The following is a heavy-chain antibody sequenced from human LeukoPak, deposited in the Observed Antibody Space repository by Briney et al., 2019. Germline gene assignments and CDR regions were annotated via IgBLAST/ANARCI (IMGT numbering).Heavy chain of an antibody. CDR1: GGSVSSTNW. V-gene: IGHV4-4*02. J-gene: IGHJ5*02. CDR3: ARGHYGSGSYYGWFDP. D-gene: IGHD3-10*01. CDR2: VHLDGRT. Sequence: SETLSLTCGVSGGSVSSTNWWTWIRQPPGKGLEWIGEVHLDGRTNFNPSLKSRLTMSVDLSENHVSLKLTSVTAADTAVYYCARGHYGSGSYYGWFDPWGQGTLVTVSS.